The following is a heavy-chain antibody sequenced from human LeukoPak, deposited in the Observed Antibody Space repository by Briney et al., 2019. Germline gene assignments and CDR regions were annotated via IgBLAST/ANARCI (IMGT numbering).Heavy chain of an antibody. J-gene: IGHJ3*02. V-gene: IGHV4-30-4*01. CDR3: AYYGSGSYLTDAFDI. Sequence: SETLSLTCTVSGGSISSGDYYWSWIRQPPGKGLEWIGYIYYSGSTYYNPSLKSRVTISVDTSKNQFSLKLSSVTAADTAVYYCAYYGSGSYLTDAFDIWGQGTMVTVSS. D-gene: IGHD3-10*01. CDR2: IYYSGST. CDR1: GGSISSGDYY.